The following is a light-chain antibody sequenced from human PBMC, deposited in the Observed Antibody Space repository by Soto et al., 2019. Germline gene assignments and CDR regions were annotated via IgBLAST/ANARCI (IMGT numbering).Light chain of an antibody. CDR1: QSISSN. Sequence: EIVMTQSPATLSVSPGERATLSCRASQSISSNLAWYQQKPGQAPSLLIYGASARATGIPARFSGSGSGTEFTLTISSLQSEDFATYYCLQHNSYPRTFGQGTKVEIK. V-gene: IGKV3-15*01. CDR3: LQHNSYPRT. J-gene: IGKJ1*01. CDR2: GAS.